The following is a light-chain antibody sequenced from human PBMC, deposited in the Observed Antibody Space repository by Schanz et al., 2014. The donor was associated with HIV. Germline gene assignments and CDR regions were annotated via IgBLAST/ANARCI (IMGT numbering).Light chain of an antibody. V-gene: IGKV3-20*01. CDR3: QQYGSSPRT. CDR2: GAS. CDR1: QSLSSTY. Sequence: DIVLTQSPGTLSLSPGERATLSCRASQSLSSTYLAWHQQKPGQPPRLLIYGASSRAAGIPDRFSGSGSGTDFTLTISRLEPEDFAMYYCQQYGSSPRTFGQGTKVEIK. J-gene: IGKJ1*01.